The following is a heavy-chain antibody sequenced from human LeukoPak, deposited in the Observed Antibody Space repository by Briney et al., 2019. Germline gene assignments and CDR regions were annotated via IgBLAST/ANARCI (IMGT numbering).Heavy chain of an antibody. J-gene: IGHJ4*02. CDR2: IDKSGTNI. CDR3: AREERRLYGNPDH. V-gene: IGHV3-11*01. CDR1: GFIFSDHY. D-gene: IGHD2/OR15-2a*01. Sequence: PGGSLRLSCAASGFIFSDHYMGWIRQAPGKGLEWVSYIDKSGTNIDYADSVKGRFTVSRDNTRNPLFLQMNSLSAEDTAVYFCAREERRLYGNPDHWGQGTLVTVSS.